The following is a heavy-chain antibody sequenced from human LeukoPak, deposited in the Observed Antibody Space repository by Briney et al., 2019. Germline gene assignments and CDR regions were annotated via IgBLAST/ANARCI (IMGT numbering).Heavy chain of an antibody. CDR3: ARADYDSSGAKGYYYYYYMDV. J-gene: IGHJ6*03. Sequence: SETLSLTCTVSGGSISSYYWSWIRQPPGKGLEWIGYIYYSGSTNYNPSLKSRVTISVDTSKNQFSLKLSSVTAADTAVYYCARADYDSSGAKGYYYYYYMDVWGKGTTVTVSS. V-gene: IGHV4-59*01. CDR1: GGSISSYY. D-gene: IGHD3-22*01. CDR2: IYYSGST.